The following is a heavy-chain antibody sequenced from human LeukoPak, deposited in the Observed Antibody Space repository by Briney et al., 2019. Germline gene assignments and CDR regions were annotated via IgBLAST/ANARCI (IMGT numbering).Heavy chain of an antibody. Sequence: GGSLRLSCAASGFTFSSYSMSWVRQAPGRGLEWLSYISPSSSTTFYADSVKGRFTISRDNAENSLYLQMNYLRAEDTAVYYCARDGRVQRNELRFLEWLPFDPWGQGTLVTVSS. CDR2: ISPSSSTT. V-gene: IGHV3-48*01. J-gene: IGHJ5*02. D-gene: IGHD3-3*01. CDR3: ARDGRVQRNELRFLEWLPFDP. CDR1: GFTFSSYS.